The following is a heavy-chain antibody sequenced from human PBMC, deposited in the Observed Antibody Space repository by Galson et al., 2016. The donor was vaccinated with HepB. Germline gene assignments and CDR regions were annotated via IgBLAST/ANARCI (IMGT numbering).Heavy chain of an antibody. V-gene: IGHV3-7*04. CDR1: GFTFSSNW. J-gene: IGHJ3*02. D-gene: IGHD2-8*02. CDR2: INQGGSEN. CDR3: VRDIHYTGGGGYYRAFDI. Sequence: SLRLSCATSGFTFSSNWMNWVRQTPGKGLEWVANINQGGSENNYVDSVKGRFTISRDNAKNSLYLQMHSLRVEDTAVCYCVRDIHYTGGGGYYRAFDIWGQGTMVTVSS.